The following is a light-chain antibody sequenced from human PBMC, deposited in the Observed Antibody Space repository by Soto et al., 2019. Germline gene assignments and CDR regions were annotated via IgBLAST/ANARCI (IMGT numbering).Light chain of an antibody. V-gene: IGKV1-16*01. CDR1: QDIRNY. CDR2: GAS. Sequence: DIQMTQSPSSLSASVGDRVTITCRASQDIRNYLAWFQHKPGRAPKSLIYGASNVQSGVPSRFSGSGSGTDFTLTSSSLQPEDFATYYCQQYNTYPATFGGGTKVEIK. J-gene: IGKJ4*01. CDR3: QQYNTYPAT.